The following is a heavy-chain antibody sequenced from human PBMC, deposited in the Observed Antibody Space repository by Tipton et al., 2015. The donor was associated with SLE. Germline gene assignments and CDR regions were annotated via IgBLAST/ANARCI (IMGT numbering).Heavy chain of an antibody. D-gene: IGHD1-14*01. Sequence: LRLSCAVYGGSFSGYYWSWIRQPPGKGVGWIGEINHSGSTNYNPSLKSRVTISVDTSKNQFSLKLSSVTAADTAVYYCARGCRGQPGADYWGQGTLVTVSS. CDR2: INHSGST. J-gene: IGHJ4*02. CDR1: GGSFSGYY. CDR3: ARGCRGQPGADY. V-gene: IGHV4-34*01.